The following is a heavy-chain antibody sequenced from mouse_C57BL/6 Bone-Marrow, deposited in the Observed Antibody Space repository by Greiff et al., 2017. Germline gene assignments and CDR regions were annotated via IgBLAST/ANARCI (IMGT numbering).Heavy chain of an antibody. V-gene: IGHV5-4*03. D-gene: IGHD2-5*01. CDR1: GFTFSSYA. J-gene: IGHJ3*01. Sequence: EVKLVESGGGLVKPGGSLKLSCAASGFTFSSYAMSWVRQTPEKRLEWVATISDGGSYTYYPDNVKGRFPISRDNAKNNLYLQMSHLKSEDTAMYYCARGYSNYEGFAYWGQGTLVTVSA. CDR3: ARGYSNYEGFAY. CDR2: ISDGGSYT.